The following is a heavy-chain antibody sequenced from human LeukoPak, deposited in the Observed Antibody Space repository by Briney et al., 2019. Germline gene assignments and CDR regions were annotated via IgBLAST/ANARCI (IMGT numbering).Heavy chain of an antibody. V-gene: IGHV3-30-3*01. CDR2: ISYDGSNK. CDR1: GFTFSSYA. D-gene: IGHD4-23*01. Sequence: GGSLRLSCAASGFTFSSYAMHWVRQAPGKGLEWVAVISYDGSNKYYADSVKGRFTISRDNSKNTLYLQMNSLRAEDAALYYCARDDDYGGNNLDYWGQGTLVTVSS. CDR3: ARDDDYGGNNLDY. J-gene: IGHJ4*02.